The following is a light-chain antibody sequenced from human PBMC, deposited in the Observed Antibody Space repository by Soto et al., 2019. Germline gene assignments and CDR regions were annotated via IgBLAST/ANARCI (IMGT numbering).Light chain of an antibody. CDR3: SSYAGSSIPVA. J-gene: IGLJ2*01. CDR2: DVT. CDR1: SSDVGGYNF. Sequence: QSALTQPPSASGSPGQSVTISCTGASSDVGGYNFVSWYQHHPGKAPRLMIYDVTQRPSGVPDRFSGSKSGNTASVTVSGLQVDDEAYYYCSSYAGSSIPVAFGGGTKLTVL. V-gene: IGLV2-8*01.